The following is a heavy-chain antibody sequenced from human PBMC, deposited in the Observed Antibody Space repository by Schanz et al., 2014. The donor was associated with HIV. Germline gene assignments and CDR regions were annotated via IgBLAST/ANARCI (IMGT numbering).Heavy chain of an antibody. J-gene: IGHJ6*02. V-gene: IGHV3-30*03. Sequence: VQLLESGGGLVQPGGSLRLSCAASGFTFSSYGMHWVRQAPGKGLEWVAVISYDGSNKYYADSVKGRFTISRDNSKNTLYLQMNSLRAEDTAVYYCAREANLEWLFGVDVWGRGTTVTVSS. D-gene: IGHD3-3*01. CDR3: AREANLEWLFGVDV. CDR1: GFTFSSYG. CDR2: ISYDGSNK.